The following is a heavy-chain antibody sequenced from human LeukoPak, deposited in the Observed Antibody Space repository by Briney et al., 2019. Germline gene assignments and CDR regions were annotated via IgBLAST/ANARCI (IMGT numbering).Heavy chain of an antibody. V-gene: IGHV4-59*08. CDR3: ARHRYSSGIYYFDY. CDR2: IYYSGST. J-gene: IGHJ4*02. Sequence: SETLSLTCTVSGGSISSYYWSWIRQPPGKGLEWIGYIYYSGSTNYNPSLKSRVTISVDTSKNQFSLKLSSVTAADTAVYYCARHRYSSGIYYFDYWGQGTLVTVSS. CDR1: GGSISSYY. D-gene: IGHD6-25*01.